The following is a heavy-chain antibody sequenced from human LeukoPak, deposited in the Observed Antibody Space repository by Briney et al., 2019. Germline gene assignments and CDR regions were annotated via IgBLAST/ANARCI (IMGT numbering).Heavy chain of an antibody. Sequence: SETLSLTCAVYGGSFGGYYWTWIRQPPGKGLEWVGYMSYSGSMNYNPSLKSRVTISVDTSKNQFSLKLRSVTAADTAVYYCARDNPGIGWFDPWGQGTLVTVSS. J-gene: IGHJ5*02. CDR3: ARDNPGIGWFDP. CDR1: GGSFGGYY. CDR2: MSYSGSM. D-gene: IGHD3-10*01. V-gene: IGHV4-34*11.